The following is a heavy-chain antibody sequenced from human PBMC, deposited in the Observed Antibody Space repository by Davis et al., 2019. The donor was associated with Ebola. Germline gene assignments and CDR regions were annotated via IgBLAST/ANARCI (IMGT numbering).Heavy chain of an antibody. D-gene: IGHD1-14*01. V-gene: IGHV5-51*01. CDR1: GYAFHSYW. CDR2: IYPGDSDT. Sequence: PGGSLRLSCKASGYAFHSYWIGEVRHTPGKGLEWMGIIYPGDSDTRYSPSFQGHVTISADKSINTAYLQWSSLGASDTATYYCSTPSNNPSDVGPSSMDVRGEGTTVTVSS. CDR3: STPSNNPSDVGPSSMDV. J-gene: IGHJ6*03.